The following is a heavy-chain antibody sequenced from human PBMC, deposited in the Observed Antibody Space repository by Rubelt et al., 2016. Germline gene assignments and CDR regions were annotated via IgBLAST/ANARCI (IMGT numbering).Heavy chain of an antibody. CDR2: FDPEDGET. CDR1: GYTLTELS. CDR3: ATRTVGVIGPHAFDI. Sequence: QVQLVQSGAEVKKPGASVKVSCKVSGYTLTELSMHWVRQAPGKGLEWMGGFDPEDGETIYARKFQGRATMTEDTSTDTAYMELGSLRSEDAAVYYCATRTVGVIGPHAFDIWGQGTMVTVSS. J-gene: IGHJ3*02. V-gene: IGHV1-24*01. D-gene: IGHD3-10*01.